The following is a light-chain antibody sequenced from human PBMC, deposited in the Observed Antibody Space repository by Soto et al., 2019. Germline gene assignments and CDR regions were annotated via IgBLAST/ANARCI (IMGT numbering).Light chain of an antibody. V-gene: IGKV3-15*01. Sequence: IVMTQSPATLSVSPWERATLSCRASQRVSSNLVWYQQKPGQAPRLLIYGAFTRATGIPARFSGSGSGTQFTLTISSLQSEDFAVYYCQQYNSWPRTFGQGTKVDIK. CDR1: QRVSSN. J-gene: IGKJ1*01. CDR2: GAF. CDR3: QQYNSWPRT.